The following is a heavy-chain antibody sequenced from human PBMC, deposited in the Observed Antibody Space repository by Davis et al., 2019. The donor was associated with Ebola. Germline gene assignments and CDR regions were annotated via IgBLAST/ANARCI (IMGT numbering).Heavy chain of an antibody. CDR1: GYTFTSYY. J-gene: IGHJ6*02. D-gene: IGHD1-7*01. Sequence: ASVKVSCKASGYTFTSYYMHWVRQAPGQGLEWMGIINPSGGSTSYAQKFQGRVTMTRDTSTSTVYMELSSLRSEDTAVYYCASSWNLGGIHYYYGMDVWGQGTTVTVS. V-gene: IGHV1-46*01. CDR3: ASSWNLGGIHYYYGMDV. CDR2: INPSGGST.